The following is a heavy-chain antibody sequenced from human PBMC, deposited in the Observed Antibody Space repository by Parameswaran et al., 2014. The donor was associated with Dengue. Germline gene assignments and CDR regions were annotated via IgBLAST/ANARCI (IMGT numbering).Heavy chain of an antibody. CDR2: IYYSGST. V-gene: IGHV4-31*02. CDR3: ARVGYCSGGSCPPILDY. Sequence: PGKGLEWIGYIYYSGSTYYNPSLKSRVTISVDTSKNQFSLKLSSVTAADTAVYYCARVGYCSGGSCPPILDYWGQGTLVTVSS. J-gene: IGHJ4*02. D-gene: IGHD2-15*01.